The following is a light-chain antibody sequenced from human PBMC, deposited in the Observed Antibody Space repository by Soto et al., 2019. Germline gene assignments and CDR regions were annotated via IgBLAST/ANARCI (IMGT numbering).Light chain of an antibody. V-gene: IGLV2-14*01. CDR2: EVS. CDR3: SSYTSISSLGV. J-gene: IGLJ1*01. Sequence: QSALTQPASVSGSPGQSITISCTGTGSDVGSYKYVSWYQQHPGKAPKLIIFEVSNRPSGVSDRFSGSKSGNTASLTISGLQAEDGADYYCSSYTSISSLGVFGTGTKVTVL. CDR1: GSDVGSYKY.